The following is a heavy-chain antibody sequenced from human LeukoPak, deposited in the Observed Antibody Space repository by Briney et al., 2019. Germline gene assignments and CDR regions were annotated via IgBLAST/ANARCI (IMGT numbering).Heavy chain of an antibody. CDR1: GGSISSGGYS. CDR2: IYHSGST. V-gene: IGHV4-30-2*01. J-gene: IGHJ5*02. CDR3: ARAVVAATGWFDP. Sequence: PSGTLSLTCAVSGGSISSGGYSWSWIRQPPGKGLEWIGYIYHSGSTYYNPSLKSRVTISVDRSKNQFSLKLSSVTAADTAVYYCARAVVAATGWFDPWGQGILVTVSS. D-gene: IGHD2-15*01.